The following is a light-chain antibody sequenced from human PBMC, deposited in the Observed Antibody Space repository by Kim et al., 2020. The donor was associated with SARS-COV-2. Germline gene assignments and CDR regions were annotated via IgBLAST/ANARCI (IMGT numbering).Light chain of an antibody. J-gene: IGLJ1*01. Sequence: QSVLTQPPSASGTPGQSVTISCSGSSSNIGRNTVNRYQQLPGTAPKLLIYNNNQRPSGVPDRFSDSKSGTSASLAISGLESDDEADYYCAAWDDSLSGYVFGTGTKVTVL. V-gene: IGLV1-44*01. CDR3: AAWDDSLSGYV. CDR2: NNN. CDR1: SSNIGRNT.